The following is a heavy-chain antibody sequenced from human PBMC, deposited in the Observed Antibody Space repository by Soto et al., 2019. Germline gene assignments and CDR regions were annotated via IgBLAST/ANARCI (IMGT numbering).Heavy chain of an antibody. CDR2: ISYDGSNK. CDR1: GFTFSSYA. Sequence: PGGSLRLSCAASGFTFSSYAMHWVRQAPGKGPEWVAVISYDGSNKYYADSVKGRFTISRDNSKNTLYLQMNSLRAEDTAVYYCARGYCSGGSCFHSWYFDLWGRGTLVTVSS. V-gene: IGHV3-30-3*01. J-gene: IGHJ2*01. D-gene: IGHD2-15*01. CDR3: ARGYCSGGSCFHSWYFDL.